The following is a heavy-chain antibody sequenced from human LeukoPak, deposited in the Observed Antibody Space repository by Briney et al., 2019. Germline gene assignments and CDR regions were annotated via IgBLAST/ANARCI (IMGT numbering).Heavy chain of an antibody. V-gene: IGHV3-48*01. CDR2: ISSSSSTI. D-gene: IGHD2-15*01. CDR3: ARVRFYCSGGSCYPLTAFDI. J-gene: IGHJ3*02. Sequence: PGGSLRLSCAASGFTFDDYGMSWVRQAPGKGLEWVSYISSSSSTIYYADSVKGRFTISRDNAKNSLYLQMNSLRAEDTAVYYCARVRFYCSGGSCYPLTAFDIWGQGTTVTVSS. CDR1: GFTFDDYG.